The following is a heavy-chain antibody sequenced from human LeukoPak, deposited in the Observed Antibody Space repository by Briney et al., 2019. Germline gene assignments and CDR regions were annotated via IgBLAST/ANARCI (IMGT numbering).Heavy chain of an antibody. V-gene: IGHV3-72*01. CDR1: GFIFNDHY. CDR2: TRNKANSYTT. CDR3: AGVSQQKYAWLAN. J-gene: IGHJ4*02. Sequence: PGGSLRLSCAACGFIFNDHYMERVRQAPGKGLEWIGRTRNKANSYTTEYAASVKGRITISRDDAKNSVCLQVTRLDTAVTAVSYCAGVSQQKYAWLANWGQGTLVTVSS. D-gene: IGHD2-2*01.